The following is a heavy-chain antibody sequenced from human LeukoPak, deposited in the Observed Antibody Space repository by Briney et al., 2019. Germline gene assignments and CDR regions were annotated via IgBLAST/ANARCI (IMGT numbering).Heavy chain of an antibody. Sequence: KASETLSLTCTVSGDSVRTNNYYWSWIRQPPGEGLEWIGYIHYSGNTNYNTSLKSRVTISVDTSKSQFSLKLSSVTAADTAVYYCARLTRRSGNCFENWGQGTLVTVSS. CDR3: ARLTRRSGNCFEN. CDR2: IHYSGNT. V-gene: IGHV4-61*01. CDR1: GDSVRTNNYY. J-gene: IGHJ4*02. D-gene: IGHD1-1*01.